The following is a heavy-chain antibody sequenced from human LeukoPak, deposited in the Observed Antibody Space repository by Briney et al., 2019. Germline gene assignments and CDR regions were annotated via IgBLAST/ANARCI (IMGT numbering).Heavy chain of an antibody. CDR1: GIIFSDYG. Sequence: PGGSLRLSCGASGIIFSDYGMHWVRQAPGKGLGWVAVIWHDGSKKFYVDSVKGRFTVSRDNSKSTFDLQMESLRVEDTAMYYCAGSLGEGWFDPWGQGTLVIVSS. CDR3: AGSLGEGWFDP. J-gene: IGHJ5*02. V-gene: IGHV3-33*03. D-gene: IGHD3-16*01. CDR2: IWHDGSKK.